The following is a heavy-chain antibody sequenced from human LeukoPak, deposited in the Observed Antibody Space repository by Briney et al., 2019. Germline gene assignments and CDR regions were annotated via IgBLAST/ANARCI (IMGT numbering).Heavy chain of an antibody. Sequence: SQTLSLTCAISGDSVSSNSVAWNWIRQSLSRGLEWLGRTYYRSRWYNDFALSLESRITINPDTSKNQFSLQLNSVTPEDTALYYCARAGSETPGNYFDYWGQGTLVTVSS. CDR2: TYYRSRWYN. CDR3: ARAGSETPGNYFDY. CDR1: GDSVSSNSVA. D-gene: IGHD2-15*01. V-gene: IGHV6-1*01. J-gene: IGHJ4*02.